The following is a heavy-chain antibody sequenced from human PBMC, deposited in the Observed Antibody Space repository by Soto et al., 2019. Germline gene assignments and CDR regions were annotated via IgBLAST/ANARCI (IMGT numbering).Heavy chain of an antibody. D-gene: IGHD2-21*02. CDR1: GFSLSTSGVG. CDR2: IYWDDDK. V-gene: IGHV2-5*02. Sequence: SGPTLVNPTQTLTLTCTFSGFSLSTSGVGVGWIRQPPGKALEWLALIYWDDDKRYSPSLKSRLTITKDTSKNQVVLTMTNMDPVDTATYYCAHQLAYCGGDCYSSVAWLDPWGQGTLVTVSS. J-gene: IGHJ5*02. CDR3: AHQLAYCGGDCYSSVAWLDP.